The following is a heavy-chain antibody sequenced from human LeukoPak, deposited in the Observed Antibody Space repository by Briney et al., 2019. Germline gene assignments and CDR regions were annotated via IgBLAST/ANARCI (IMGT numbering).Heavy chain of an antibody. CDR3: ARSDIVATTFDY. Sequence: PSETLSLTCTVSGGSISSSSYYWGWIRQPPGKGLEWIGSIYYSGSTYYNPSLKSRVTISVDTSKNQFSLKLSSVTAADTAVYYCARSDIVATTFDYWGQGTLVTVSS. D-gene: IGHD5-12*01. CDR1: GGSISSSSYY. J-gene: IGHJ4*02. CDR2: IYYSGST. V-gene: IGHV4-39*07.